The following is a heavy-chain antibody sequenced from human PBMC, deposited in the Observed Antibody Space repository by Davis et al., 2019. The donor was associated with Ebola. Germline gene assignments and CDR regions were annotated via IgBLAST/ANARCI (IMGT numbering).Heavy chain of an antibody. Sequence: MPSETLSLTCTVSGGSIRSYNWSWIRQPPGKGLEWIGEINHSGSTNYNPSLKSRVTISVDTSKNQFSLKLSSVTAADTAVYYCARARVVVVPAAIYYYYGMDVWGQGTTVTVSS. CDR3: ARARVVVVPAAIYYYYGMDV. J-gene: IGHJ6*02. CDR1: GGSIRSYN. CDR2: INHSGST. V-gene: IGHV4-34*01. D-gene: IGHD2-2*02.